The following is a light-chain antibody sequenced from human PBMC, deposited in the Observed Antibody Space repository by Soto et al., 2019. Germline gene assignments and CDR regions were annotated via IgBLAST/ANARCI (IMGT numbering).Light chain of an antibody. V-gene: IGKV3-20*01. CDR1: ESVGSSY. Sequence: ENVLTQSPGTPSLSPGERATPSCRARESVGSSYLAWYQQKPGQAPRLLIYGASSRATGIPDRFSGSGSGTDFTLTISRLEPEDFAVYYCQHYDSSPPITFGQGTRLEIK. CDR3: QHYDSSPPIT. J-gene: IGKJ5*01. CDR2: GAS.